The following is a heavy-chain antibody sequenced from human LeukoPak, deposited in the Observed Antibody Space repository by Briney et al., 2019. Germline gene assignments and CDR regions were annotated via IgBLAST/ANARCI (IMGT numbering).Heavy chain of an antibody. V-gene: IGHV3-21*01. Sequence: GGSLRLSCAASGFTFSNYAMNWVRQAPGKGLEWVSSISSSSSYIYYADSVKGRFTISRDNAKNSLYLQMNSLRAEDTAVYYCARDSDGTPDYWGQGTLVTVSS. CDR2: ISSSSSYI. J-gene: IGHJ4*02. CDR1: GFTFSNYA. D-gene: IGHD1-1*01. CDR3: ARDSDGTPDY.